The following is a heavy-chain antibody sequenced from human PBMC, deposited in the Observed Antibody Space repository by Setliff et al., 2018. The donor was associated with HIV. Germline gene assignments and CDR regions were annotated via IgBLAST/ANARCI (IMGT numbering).Heavy chain of an antibody. CDR3: VRDSARPGGITPP. CDR2: INLDGSGT. Sequence: GESLKISCAASGFTFINYYMAWVRQRPGKGLEWVANINLDGSGTHYVDSVKGRFTISRDNAKNSLYLRLNSLRVDDTAVYYCVRDSARPGGITPPWGQGTLVTVSS. V-gene: IGHV3-7*03. J-gene: IGHJ5*02. CDR1: GFTFINYY. D-gene: IGHD3-16*01.